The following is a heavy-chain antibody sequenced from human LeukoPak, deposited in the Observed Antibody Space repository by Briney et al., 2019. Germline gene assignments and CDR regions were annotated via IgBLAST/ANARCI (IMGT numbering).Heavy chain of an antibody. CDR1: GYTFTSYY. CDR2: INPSGGST. CDR3: ARESSGIAATDKIDF. Sequence: GASVKVSCKASGYTFTSYYMSWVRQAPGQGLEWMGIINPSGGSTTYTQKFQGRVTMTRDTSTRIVYMELSSLRAEDTAVYYCARESSGIAATDKIDFWGQGTLVTVSS. V-gene: IGHV1-46*01. J-gene: IGHJ4*02. D-gene: IGHD6-13*01.